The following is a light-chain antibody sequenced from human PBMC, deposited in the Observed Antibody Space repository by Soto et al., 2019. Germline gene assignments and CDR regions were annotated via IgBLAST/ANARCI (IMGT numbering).Light chain of an antibody. J-gene: IGKJ1*01. CDR2: GAS. CDR1: QSVSSD. V-gene: IGKV3-15*01. CDR3: QQYGDSRT. Sequence: EIVMTQSPATLSVSPGERATLSCRASQSVSSDFAWYQQKPGQAPRLLIYGASSRATGIPARFSGSGSGTDFTLTISSLEPEDFAVYYCQQYGDSRTFGQGTKVDIK.